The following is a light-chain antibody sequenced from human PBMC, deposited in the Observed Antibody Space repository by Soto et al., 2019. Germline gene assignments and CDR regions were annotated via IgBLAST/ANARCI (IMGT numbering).Light chain of an antibody. CDR1: QSVSSN. Sequence: EIVMTQSPATLSVSPGERATLSCRASQSVSSNLAWYQQKPGQAPRLLIYGASTRATGIPARFSGSGSGTEFTLTIRSLQSEDFAVYYCQHYDGWPPMFGQGTKVDIK. J-gene: IGKJ1*01. CDR3: QHYDGWPPM. V-gene: IGKV3-15*01. CDR2: GAS.